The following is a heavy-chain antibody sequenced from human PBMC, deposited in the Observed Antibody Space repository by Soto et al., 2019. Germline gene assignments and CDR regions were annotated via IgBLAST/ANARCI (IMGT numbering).Heavy chain of an antibody. J-gene: IGHJ6*02. CDR3: ATAARPTYDYGMDV. V-gene: IGHV3-23*01. D-gene: IGHD6-6*01. CDR2: ISGSGGST. CDR1: GFTFSSYA. Sequence: EVQLLESGGGLVQPGGSLRLSCAASGFTFSSYAMSWVRQAPGKGLEWVSAISGSGGSTYYADSVKGRFTISRDNSKNTLYLQMNSQRAEDTAVYYCATAARPTYDYGMDVWGQGTTVTVSS.